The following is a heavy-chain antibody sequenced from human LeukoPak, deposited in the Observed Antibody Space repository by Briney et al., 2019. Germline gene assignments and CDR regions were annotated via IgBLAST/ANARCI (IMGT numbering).Heavy chain of an antibody. V-gene: IGHV3-7*01. Sequence: GGSLRLTCAVSGFTFRNYWMCWVRQAPGKGLEWVAHKKQDESEKYYVDSVKGRFTISRDNAKNSLYLQMNSLRAQDTAIYYCARDKIVGASKFDYWGQGSLVTVSS. J-gene: IGHJ4*02. CDR1: GFTFRNYW. CDR3: ARDKIVGASKFDY. CDR2: KKQDESEK. D-gene: IGHD1-26*01.